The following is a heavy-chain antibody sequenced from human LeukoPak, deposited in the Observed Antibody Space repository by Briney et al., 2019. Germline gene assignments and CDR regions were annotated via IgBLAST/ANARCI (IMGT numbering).Heavy chain of an antibody. J-gene: IGHJ4*02. CDR2: INPSGGHT. V-gene: IGHV1-46*01. CDR1: GYTSTSYY. Sequence: ASVKVSCKASGYTSTSYYLHWVRQAPGQGLEWMGIINPSGGHTTYAQRFQGRVTITRDTSTSTLYMDLSSLRSEDTAVYYCARTYDSSGYYHYFDYWGQGTLVTVSS. CDR3: ARTYDSSGYYHYFDY. D-gene: IGHD3-22*01.